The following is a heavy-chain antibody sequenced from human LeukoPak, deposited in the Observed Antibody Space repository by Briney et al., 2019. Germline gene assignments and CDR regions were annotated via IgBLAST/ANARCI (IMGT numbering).Heavy chain of an antibody. CDR1: GYTFTGYY. V-gene: IGHV1-2*04. Sequence: GASVKASCKASGYTFTGYYMHWVRQAPGQGLEWMGWINPNSGGTNYAQKFQGWVTMTRDTSISTAYMELSRLRYEDTAVYYCARDLNYYDSSGYSQGMDVWGQGTTVTVSS. J-gene: IGHJ6*02. CDR3: ARDLNYYDSSGYSQGMDV. CDR2: INPNSGGT. D-gene: IGHD3-22*01.